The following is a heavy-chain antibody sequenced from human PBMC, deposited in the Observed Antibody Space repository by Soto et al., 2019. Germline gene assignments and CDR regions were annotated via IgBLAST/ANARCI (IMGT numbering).Heavy chain of an antibody. CDR3: ANPGGFEL. CDR1: GFTFSSSG. D-gene: IGHD2-15*01. Sequence: EGQLLQSGGGLVQPGESLRLSCAASGFTFSSSGMSWVRQAPGKGLEWVSSISIRGDYRYYADSVKGRFTISRDNSQSTLYLPMSSLTAEDTALYYCANPGGFELWGQGTMVAVSS. V-gene: IGHV3-23*01. J-gene: IGHJ3*01. CDR2: ISIRGDYR.